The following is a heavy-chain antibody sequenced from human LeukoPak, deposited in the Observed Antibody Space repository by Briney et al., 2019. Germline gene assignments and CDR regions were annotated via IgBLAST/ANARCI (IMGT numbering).Heavy chain of an antibody. V-gene: IGHV3-74*01. J-gene: IGHJ4*02. CDR2: INSDGSST. Sequence: GGSLRLSCAASGFTFSSYWMHWVRQAPGKGLVWVSRINSDGSSTSYADSVKGRFTISRDNAKNTLYLQMNSLRAEDTAVYYCAREWAWGAYSGSPGYWGQGTLVTVSS. D-gene: IGHD1-26*01. CDR1: GFTFSSYW. CDR3: AREWAWGAYSGSPGY.